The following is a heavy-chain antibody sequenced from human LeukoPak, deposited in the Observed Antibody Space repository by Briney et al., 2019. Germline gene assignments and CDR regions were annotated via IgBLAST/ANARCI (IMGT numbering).Heavy chain of an antibody. Sequence: GALRLSCTASGFTFSYYGMHWVRQAPGKVLEWVSFIRYDGNDKFYADSVKGRFTISRDNSKNTLYLQMNSLRAEDTAAYYCAKDPRRYSRTGGYFDYWGQGTLVTVSS. CDR3: AKDPRRYSRTGGYFDY. V-gene: IGHV3-30*02. J-gene: IGHJ4*02. D-gene: IGHD6-13*01. CDR1: GFTFSYYG. CDR2: IRYDGNDK.